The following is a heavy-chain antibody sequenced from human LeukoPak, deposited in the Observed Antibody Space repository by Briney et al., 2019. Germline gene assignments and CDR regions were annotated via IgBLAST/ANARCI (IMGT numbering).Heavy chain of an antibody. V-gene: IGHV1-2*02. CDR3: ARDSTGGWPDY. D-gene: IGHD4-11*01. Sequence: ASVKVSCKASGYTFSDYYINWVRQAPGQGLEYIGWISPNSGGTNYTQMLQGRVNMTSDTTINTAFVELRSLRSDNTAVVCCARDSTGGWPDYWGQGTLVTVSA. J-gene: IGHJ4*02. CDR1: GYTFSDYY. CDR2: ISPNSGGT.